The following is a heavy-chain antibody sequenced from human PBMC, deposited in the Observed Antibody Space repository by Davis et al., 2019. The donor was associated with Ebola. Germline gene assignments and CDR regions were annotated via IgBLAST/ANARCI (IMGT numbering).Heavy chain of an antibody. CDR3: AKEEGSDVQWMAHFDY. CDR1: GFTFSYYS. Sequence: PGGSLRLSCAASGFTFSYYSMNWVRQAPGKGLEWVAVVSDDGGTTYYTDSVKGRFTISRDNSKNTLDLQMNSLKAEDTAVYYCAKEEGSDVQWMAHFDYWGRGTLVTVSS. CDR2: VSDDGGTT. J-gene: IGHJ4*02. V-gene: IGHV3-30*18. D-gene: IGHD6-19*01.